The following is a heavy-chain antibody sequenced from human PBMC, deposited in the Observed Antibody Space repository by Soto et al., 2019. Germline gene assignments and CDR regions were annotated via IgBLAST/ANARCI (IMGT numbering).Heavy chain of an antibody. D-gene: IGHD2-2*01. J-gene: IGHJ6*02. CDR3: ARQGIVVVPAAREGGDYYYGMGV. CDR1: GGSISSSSYY. Sequence: PSETLSLTCTVSGGSISSSSYYWGWIRQPPGKGLEWIGSIYYSGSTYYNPSLKSRVTVSVDTSKNQFSLKLSSVTAADTAVYYCARQGIVVVPAAREGGDYYYGMGVWGQGTTVTVSS. V-gene: IGHV4-39*01. CDR2: IYYSGST.